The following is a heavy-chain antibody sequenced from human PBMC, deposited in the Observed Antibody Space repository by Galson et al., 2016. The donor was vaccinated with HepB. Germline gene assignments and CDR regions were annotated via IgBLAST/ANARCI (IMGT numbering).Heavy chain of an antibody. CDR1: GYTFTDYY. J-gene: IGHJ3*02. CDR3: ARDRYYDSSGHFAFDI. D-gene: IGHD3-22*01. CDR2: INPNSGGT. V-gene: IGHV1-2*02. Sequence: SVKVSCKASGYTFTDYYMHWVRQAPGQGLEWMGWINPNSGGTNYAQKFQGRVTMTRDTSISTAYMELSMLRSDDTAVYYCARDRYYDSSGHFAFDIWGQGTMVTVSS.